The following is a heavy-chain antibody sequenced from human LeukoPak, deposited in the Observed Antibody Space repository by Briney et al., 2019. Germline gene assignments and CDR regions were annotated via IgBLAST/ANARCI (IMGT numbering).Heavy chain of an antibody. V-gene: IGHV3-23*01. Sequence: PGGSLRLSCAASGFTFSSYAISWVRQAPGKGLEWVSAISGSGGNTYYADSVKGRLTISRDNSKYMLYLQMNSLRAEDTAVYYCASHFATKLADWGQGALVTVSS. CDR2: ISGSGGNT. J-gene: IGHJ4*02. CDR3: ASHFATKLAD. D-gene: IGHD1-26*01. CDR1: GFTFSSYA.